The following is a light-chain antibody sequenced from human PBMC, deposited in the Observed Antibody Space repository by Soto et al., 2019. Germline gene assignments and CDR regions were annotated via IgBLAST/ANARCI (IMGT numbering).Light chain of an antibody. J-gene: IGLJ2*01. CDR1: NSNIGNNY. CDR2: DNN. V-gene: IGLV1-51*01. CDR3: GTWDSSLSAV. Sequence: QSVLTQPPSVSAAPGQKVTISCSGSNSNIGNNYVSWYQQLPGTAPKLLIYDNNKRPSGIPDRFSGSKSGTSATLDITGLQTGDEADYYCGTWDSSLSAVFGGGTQLTVL.